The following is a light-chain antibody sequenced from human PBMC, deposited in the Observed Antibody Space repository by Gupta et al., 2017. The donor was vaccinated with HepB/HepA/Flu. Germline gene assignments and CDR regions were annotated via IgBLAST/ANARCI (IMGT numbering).Light chain of an antibody. CDR2: DVS. J-gene: IGLJ2*01. Sequence: QSALTQPASVSGSPEQSITISCTGTSSDVGGYNYVSWYQQHPGKAPKLMIYDVSNRPPGVSNRFSGSKSGNTASLTISGLQSEDEADYYCSSYTSSSTPVVFGGGTKLTVL. CDR1: SSDVGGYNY. CDR3: SSYTSSSTPVV. V-gene: IGLV2-14*01.